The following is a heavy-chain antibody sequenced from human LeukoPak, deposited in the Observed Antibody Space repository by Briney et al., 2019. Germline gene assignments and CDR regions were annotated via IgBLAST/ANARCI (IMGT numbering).Heavy chain of an antibody. V-gene: IGHV3-21*01. Sequence: KAGGSLRLSCAASGFTFSSYSMNWVRQAPGKGLEWVSSISSSSSYIYYADSVKGRFTISRDNAKNSLYLQMNSLRAEDTAVYYCASDSGSYPPVSLYWGQGTLVTVSS. CDR2: ISSSSSYI. CDR3: ASDSGSYPPVSLY. CDR1: GFTFSSYS. D-gene: IGHD1-26*01. J-gene: IGHJ4*02.